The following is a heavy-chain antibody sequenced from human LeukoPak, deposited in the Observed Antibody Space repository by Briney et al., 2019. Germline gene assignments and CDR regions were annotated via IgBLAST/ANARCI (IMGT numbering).Heavy chain of an antibody. CDR1: GGPISSYH. CDR2: IYYCGRP. D-gene: IGHD3-10*01. Sequence: PSETLSLTCTVSGGPISSYHWSWIRQPPGKGQEWIGHIYYCGRPNYNPSLKSRVTISVATSKNQFSLKLSSVTAADTDVYSCARRFGWVRGVKGAFNIWGQGTMVTVSS. CDR3: ARRFGWVRGVKGAFNI. V-gene: IGHV4-59*01. J-gene: IGHJ3*02.